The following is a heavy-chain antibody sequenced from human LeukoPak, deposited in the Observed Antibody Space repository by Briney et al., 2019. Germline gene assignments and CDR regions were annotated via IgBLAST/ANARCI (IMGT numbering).Heavy chain of an antibody. CDR2: ISGSGGST. J-gene: IGHJ4*02. CDR1: GFTFSSYA. V-gene: IGHV3-23*01. CDR3: AKEIGNYPVRNDY. D-gene: IGHD1-7*01. Sequence: GGSLRLSCAASGFTFSSYAMSWVRQAPGKGLEWVSAISGSGGSTYYSDCVKGRFTNSRDNSKNTLYLQMNSLRAEDTAVYYCAKEIGNYPVRNDYWGQGTLVTVSS.